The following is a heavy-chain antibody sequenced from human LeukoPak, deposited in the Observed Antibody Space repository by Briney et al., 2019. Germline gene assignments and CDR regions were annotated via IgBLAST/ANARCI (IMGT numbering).Heavy chain of an antibody. CDR3: AKDNIAQGSGSYLDY. Sequence: GGSLRLSCAASGFTFSTYAMPWVRRAPGKGLEWVAIVSYDGTKKDYADYVKGRFSISRDNSKNTLYLQMNSLRAEDTAIYYCAKDNIAQGSGSYLDYWGQGALVTVSS. V-gene: IGHV3-30*18. D-gene: IGHD3-10*01. CDR2: VSYDGTKK. CDR1: GFTFSTYA. J-gene: IGHJ4*02.